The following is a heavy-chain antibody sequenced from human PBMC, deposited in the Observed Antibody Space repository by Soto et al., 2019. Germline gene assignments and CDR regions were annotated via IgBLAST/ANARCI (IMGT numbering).Heavy chain of an antibody. J-gene: IGHJ4*02. CDR2: IYYSGST. V-gene: IGHV4-31*03. CDR3: ASSEGVVVAASRLDY. Sequence: QVQLQESGPGLVKPSQTLSLTCTVSGGSISSGGYYWSWIRQHPGKGLEWIGYIYYSGSTYYNPSPTRRVTIPVDTSKNQFSLKLSSVTAADTAVYYCASSEGVVVAASRLDYWGQGTLVTVSS. D-gene: IGHD2-15*01. CDR1: GGSISSGGYY.